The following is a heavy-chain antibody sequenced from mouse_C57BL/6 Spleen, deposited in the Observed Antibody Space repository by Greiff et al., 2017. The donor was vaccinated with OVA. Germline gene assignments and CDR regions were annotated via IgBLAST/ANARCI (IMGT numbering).Heavy chain of an antibody. D-gene: IGHD3-3*01. CDR1: GYTFTSYW. V-gene: IGHV1-55*01. CDR3: ARRGPYYAMDY. CDR2: IYPGSGST. J-gene: IGHJ4*01. Sequence: QVQLQQPGAELVKPGASVKMSCKASGYTFTSYWITWVKQRPGQGLEWIGDIYPGSGSTNYNEKFKSKATLTVDTSYSTAYMQLRSLTSEDSAYYYCARRGPYYAMDYWGQGTSVTVAS.